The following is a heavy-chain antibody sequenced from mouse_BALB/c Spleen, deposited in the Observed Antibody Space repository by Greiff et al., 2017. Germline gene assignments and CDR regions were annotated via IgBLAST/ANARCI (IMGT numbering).Heavy chain of an antibody. Sequence: DVMLVESGGGLVKPGGSLKLSCAASGFTFSDYYMYWVRQTPEKRLEWVATISDGGSYTYYPDSVKGRFTISRDNAKNNLYLQMSSLKSEDTAMYYCARDRNYGSSWVGYFDVWGAGTTVTVSS. CDR3: ARDRNYGSSWVGYFDV. CDR2: ISDGGSYT. CDR1: GFTFSDYY. D-gene: IGHD1-1*01. V-gene: IGHV5-4*02. J-gene: IGHJ1*01.